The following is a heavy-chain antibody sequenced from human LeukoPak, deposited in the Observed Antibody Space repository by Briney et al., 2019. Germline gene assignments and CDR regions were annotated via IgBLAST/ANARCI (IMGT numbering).Heavy chain of an antibody. J-gene: IGHJ4*02. D-gene: IGHD3-10*01. CDR1: GFTFSSYW. V-gene: IGHV3-74*01. CDR3: AKENRYYGSGSSFDY. CDR2: IYSDGSRT. Sequence: RGSLRLSCAASGFTFSSYWMHWVRQAPGKGLVWVSRIYSDGSRTNYADSVKGRFTISRDNAKNTLYLQMNSLRAEDTAVYYCAKENRYYGSGSSFDYWGQGTLVTVSS.